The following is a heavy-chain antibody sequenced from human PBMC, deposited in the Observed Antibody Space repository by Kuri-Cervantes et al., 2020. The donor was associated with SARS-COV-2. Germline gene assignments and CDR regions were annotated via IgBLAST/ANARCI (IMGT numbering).Heavy chain of an antibody. Sequence: GESLKISCAASGFTFSTYGMHWVRQAPGKGLEWVAVIWYDGSNEYYVDSVKSRFTISRDNSENTLYLQMNSLRAEDTAVYYCTTGRCSSTSCYSPYYGMDVWGQGTTVTVSS. D-gene: IGHD2-2*01. V-gene: IGHV3-33*01. CDR3: TTGRCSSTSCYSPYYGMDV. J-gene: IGHJ6*02. CDR2: IWYDGSNE. CDR1: GFTFSTYG.